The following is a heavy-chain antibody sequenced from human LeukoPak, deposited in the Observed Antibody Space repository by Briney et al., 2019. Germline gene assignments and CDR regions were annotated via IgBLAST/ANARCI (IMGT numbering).Heavy chain of an antibody. D-gene: IGHD6-6*01. CDR1: GFTFSNYA. J-gene: IGHJ4*02. CDR2: ISGSGGNT. V-gene: IGHV3-23*01. CDR3: AKGSSSSSGRPDC. Sequence: GGSLRLSCAASGFTFSNYAMTWVRQAPGEGLEWVSSISGSGGNTDYADSVKGRFTISRDSSKNTLYLQLNSLRAEDTAVYYCAKGSSSSSGRPDCWGQGTLVTVSS.